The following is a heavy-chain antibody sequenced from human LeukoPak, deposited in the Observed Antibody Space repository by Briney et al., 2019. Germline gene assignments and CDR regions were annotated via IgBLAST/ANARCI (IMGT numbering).Heavy chain of an antibody. CDR2: ISGSGGST. CDR3: ASTIFGVVITIPSFDY. Sequence: PGGSLRLSCAASGFTFSSYAMSWVRQAPGKGLEWVSAISGSGGSTYYADSVKGRFTISRDNSKNTLYLQMNSLRAEDTAVYYCASTIFGVVITIPSFDYWGQGTLVIVSS. V-gene: IGHV3-23*01. J-gene: IGHJ4*02. D-gene: IGHD3-3*01. CDR1: GFTFSSYA.